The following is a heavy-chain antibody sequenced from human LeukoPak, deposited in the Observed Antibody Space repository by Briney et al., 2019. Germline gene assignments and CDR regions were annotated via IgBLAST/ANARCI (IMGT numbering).Heavy chain of an antibody. CDR3: ARGLYTSSWFACDY. J-gene: IGHJ4*02. Sequence: PGGSLRLSCAASGFTFSSYEMNWVRQAPGEGLEWVSYISSSGSTMYYADSVKGRFTISRDNAKNSLYLQMNGLRAEDTALYYCARGLYTSSWFACDYWGQGTLVTVSS. V-gene: IGHV3-48*03. CDR2: ISSSGSTM. D-gene: IGHD6-13*01. CDR1: GFTFSSYE.